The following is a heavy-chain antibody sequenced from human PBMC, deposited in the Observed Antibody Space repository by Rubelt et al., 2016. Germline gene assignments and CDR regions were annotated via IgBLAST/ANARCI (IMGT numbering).Heavy chain of an antibody. J-gene: IGHJ4*02. CDR3: VGQSTAY. CDR1: SSHA. V-gene: IGHV3-7*01. Sequence: SSHAMHWVRQAPGKGLEWVANIKQDGSERYYVDSVRGRFTISRDNAKNSVYLQMNGLRADDTAVYYCVGQSTAYWGQGSLVTVSS. CDR2: IKQDGSER. D-gene: IGHD3-16*01.